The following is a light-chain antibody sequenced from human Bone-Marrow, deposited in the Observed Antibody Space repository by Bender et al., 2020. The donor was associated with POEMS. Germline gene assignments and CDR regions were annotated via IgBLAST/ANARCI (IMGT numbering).Light chain of an antibody. J-gene: IGLJ2*01. CDR1: SSDVGSYNL. CDR2: EVN. CDR3: CSYAGSRTFII. V-gene: IGLV2-23*02. Sequence: QSALTQPASVSGSLGQSITISCTGTSSDVGSYNLVSWYQQHPGKAPKLMIYEVNERPSGVSNRFSGSKSGNTASLTISGLQAEDEADYYCCSYAGSRTFIIFGGGTKLTVL.